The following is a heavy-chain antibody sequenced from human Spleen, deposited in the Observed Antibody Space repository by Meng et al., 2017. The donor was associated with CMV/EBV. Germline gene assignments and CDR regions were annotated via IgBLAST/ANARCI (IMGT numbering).Heavy chain of an antibody. J-gene: IGHJ5*02. CDR2: ISPNSGGT. V-gene: IGHV1-2*02. D-gene: IGHD5-18*01. CDR3: ARDPGGDTVFNWFDP. Sequence: ASVKVSCKASGYTFTNYDINWVRQAPGQGLEWMGWISPNSGGTYYTQKFQGRVTMTRDTSISTAYMELSRLRSDDTAVYYCARDPGGDTVFNWFDPWGQGTLVTVSS. CDR1: GYTFTNYD.